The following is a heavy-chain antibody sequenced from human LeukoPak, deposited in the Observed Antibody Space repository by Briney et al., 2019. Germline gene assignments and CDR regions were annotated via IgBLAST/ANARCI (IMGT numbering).Heavy chain of an antibody. Sequence: PGGSLRLSCVVSGFSLSAFWMSWVRQAPGKGLECVATIKYDRSEKYYVDSVKGRFTISRDNTKNSLFLQMNGLRAEDTATYYCARTNLFDQWGQGTLVTVSS. CDR2: IKYDRSEK. J-gene: IGHJ4*02. CDR3: ARTNLFDQ. V-gene: IGHV3-7*03. CDR1: GFSLSAFW.